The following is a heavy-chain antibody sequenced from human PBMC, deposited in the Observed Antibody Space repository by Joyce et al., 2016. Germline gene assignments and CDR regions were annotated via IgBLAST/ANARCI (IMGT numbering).Heavy chain of an antibody. J-gene: IGHJ4*01. CDR1: GYRFSNPW. V-gene: IGHV5-51*01. CDR2: VYVDDSDA. CDR3: ARMTSLVGGYFTY. Sequence: EVQLVQSAAEVKKPGESLKISCKGSGYRFSNPWIGWVREMPGKGLEYMGIVYVDDSDARYSPSFQGQVTISADKSTNAAYLQWTSLKASDTAMYYCARMTSLVGGYFTYWGHGTLVTVSS. D-gene: IGHD3-10*01.